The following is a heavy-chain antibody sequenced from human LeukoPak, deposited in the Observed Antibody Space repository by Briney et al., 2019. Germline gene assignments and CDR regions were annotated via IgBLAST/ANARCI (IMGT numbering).Heavy chain of an antibody. Sequence: ASVKVSCKASGYTVTSYYMHWVRQAPGQGLEWMGILNPSGGSSSYAQKFQGRATLTRATSTGTVYMELSSLRSEDTAVYYCARGGGVRGKGSRPHYDAFDIWGQGTMVTVSS. CDR1: GYTVTSYY. CDR2: LNPSGGSS. V-gene: IGHV1-46*01. J-gene: IGHJ3*02. D-gene: IGHD3-16*01. CDR3: ARGGGVRGKGSRPHYDAFDI.